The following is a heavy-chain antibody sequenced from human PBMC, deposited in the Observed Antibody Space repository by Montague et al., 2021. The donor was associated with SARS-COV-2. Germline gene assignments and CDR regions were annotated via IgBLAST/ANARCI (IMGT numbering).Heavy chain of an antibody. D-gene: IGHD2-15*01. CDR3: AREGWSVADYNAPFDY. CDR1: GGSISSYH. J-gene: IGHJ4*02. Sequence: SETLSLTCTVSGGSISSYHSPWIRNPPGNGPELVWFVYYCGSANYNPSLKSRVTLTVYTYKSQHSLKLNSVSAADTDVYYCAREGWSVADYNAPFDYWGQGTLVTVSS. CDR2: VYYCGSA. V-gene: IGHV4-59*01.